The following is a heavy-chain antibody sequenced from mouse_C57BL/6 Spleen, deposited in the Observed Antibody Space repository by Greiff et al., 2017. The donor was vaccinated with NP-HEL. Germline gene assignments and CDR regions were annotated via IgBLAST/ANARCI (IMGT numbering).Heavy chain of an antibody. D-gene: IGHD1-1*01. CDR1: GFTFSDYY. J-gene: IGHJ1*03. CDR3: ARDCSSGYFDV. V-gene: IGHV5-16*01. Sequence: EVQRVESEGGLVQPGSSMKLSCTASGFTFSDYYMAWVRQVPEKGLEWVANINYDGSSTYYLDSLKSRFIISRDNAKNILYLQMSSLKSEDTATYYCARDCSSGYFDVWGTGTTVTVSS. CDR2: INYDGSST.